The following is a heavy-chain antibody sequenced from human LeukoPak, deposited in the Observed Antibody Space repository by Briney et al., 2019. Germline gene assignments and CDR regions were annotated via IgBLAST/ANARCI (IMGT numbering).Heavy chain of an antibody. Sequence: GRSLRLSCAASGFTFSSYGMHWVRQAPGKGLEWVSVISYDGSNKYYADSVKGRFTISRDNSKNTLYLQMNSLRAEDTAVYYCAKGPPSHEYFQPWSQGTLVTVHS. D-gene: IGHD2-2*01. J-gene: IGHJ1*01. V-gene: IGHV3-30*18. CDR3: AKGPPSHEYFQP. CDR2: ISYDGSNK. CDR1: GFTFSSYG.